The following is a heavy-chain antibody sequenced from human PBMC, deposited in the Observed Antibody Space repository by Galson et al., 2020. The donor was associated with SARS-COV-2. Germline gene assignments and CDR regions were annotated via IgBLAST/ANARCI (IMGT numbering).Heavy chain of an antibody. CDR3: ARYRAVAGLGAAFDI. CDR2: IIPIFGTA. Sequence: SVNVSCKSSGGTFSSYPIRWVRQAPGQGLEWMGGIIPIFGTANYAQKFQGRVTLTADESTSTAYMELSSLRSDDTAVYYCARYRAVAGLGAAFDIWGQGTMVTVSS. J-gene: IGHJ3*02. CDR1: GGTFSSYP. D-gene: IGHD6-19*01. V-gene: IGHV1-69*13.